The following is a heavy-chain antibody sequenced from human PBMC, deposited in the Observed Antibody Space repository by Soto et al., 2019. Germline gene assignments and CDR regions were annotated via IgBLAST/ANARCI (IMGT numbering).Heavy chain of an antibody. CDR1: GYTFTSYT. J-gene: IGHJ4*02. CDR2: IGPSSGNT. CDR3: ARDTGNFFDY. V-gene: IGHV1-18*01. Sequence: ASVKVSCKASGYTFTSYTISWVRQAPGQGLEWVGWIGPSSGNTDSARNLQGRVTMTTDTSTSTAYMELRSLRPDDTAVYYCARDTGNFFDYWGRGTLVTVSS.